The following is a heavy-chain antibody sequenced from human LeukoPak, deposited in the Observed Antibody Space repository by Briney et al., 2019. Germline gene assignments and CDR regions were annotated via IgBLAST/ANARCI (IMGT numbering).Heavy chain of an antibody. V-gene: IGHV4-59*12. D-gene: IGHD3-22*01. CDR1: GGSISSYY. Sequence: SETLSLTCTVSGGSISSYYWSWIRQPPGKGLEWIGYIYYSGSTNYNPSLKSRVTMSVDTSKNQFSLKLSSVTAADTAVYYCASHYYDSSGYNYHYYYMDVWGKGTRSPSP. CDR3: ASHYYDSSGYNYHYYYMDV. J-gene: IGHJ6*03. CDR2: IYYSGST.